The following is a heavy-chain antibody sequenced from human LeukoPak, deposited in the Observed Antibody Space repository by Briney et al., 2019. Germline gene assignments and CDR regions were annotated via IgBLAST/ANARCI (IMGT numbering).Heavy chain of an antibody. D-gene: IGHD6-13*01. Sequence: GGSLRLSCVGSGFTLSTYWMSWVRQAPGKGLEWVANIKQDGSEKNYVDSVKGRFTISRDNAKNSLYLQMNSLRAEDTAVYYCARAGSSSRNDYFDYWGQGTLVTVSS. V-gene: IGHV3-7*01. CDR3: ARAGSSSRNDYFDY. CDR1: GFTLSTYW. J-gene: IGHJ4*02. CDR2: IKQDGSEK.